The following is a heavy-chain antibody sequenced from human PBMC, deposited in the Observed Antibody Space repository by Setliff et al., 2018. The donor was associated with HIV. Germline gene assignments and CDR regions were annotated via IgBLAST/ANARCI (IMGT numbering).Heavy chain of an antibody. CDR3: ARDPYCSGDGCFRYYQH. D-gene: IGHD2-15*01. J-gene: IGHJ1*01. Sequence: SETLSLTCTVSNVSINSYYWSWIRQPAGRALEWIGRIYSSGSTNYNPSLKSRVKMSIDTSKNQSSLKRSSVTAADTAVYFCARDPYCSGDGCFRYYQHWGRGTLVTVSS. V-gene: IGHV4-4*07. CDR1: NVSINSYY. CDR2: IYSSGST.